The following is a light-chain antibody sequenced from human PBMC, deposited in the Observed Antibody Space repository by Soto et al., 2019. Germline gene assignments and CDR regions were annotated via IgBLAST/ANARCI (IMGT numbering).Light chain of an antibody. CDR1: QSITTW. V-gene: IGKV1-5*01. CDR2: DAS. CDR3: QQYNSHSRT. Sequence: DIQVTQSPSTLSASVGDRVTITCRASQSITTWLAWYQQKPGKAPKLLIYDASSLESGVPSRFSGSGSGTEFTLTISSLQPDDFATYYCQQYNSHSRTFGQGTKVDSK. J-gene: IGKJ1*01.